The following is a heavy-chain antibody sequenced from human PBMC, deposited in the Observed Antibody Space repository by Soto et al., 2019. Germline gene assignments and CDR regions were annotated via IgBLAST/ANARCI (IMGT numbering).Heavy chain of an antibody. CDR1: GFTAVSFG. Sequence: ASVKVSWTDSGFTAVSFGCHWVRQAPGEGPEWLGWINAGVDGTIYSQRFQDRVRITRDTSANTVYLEVNSLTSEDTAVYYCAREVKGVTSFDYWGQGTLVTVSS. J-gene: IGHJ4*02. CDR3: AREVKGVTSFDY. D-gene: IGHD2-21*02. V-gene: IGHV1-3*01. CDR2: INAGVDGT.